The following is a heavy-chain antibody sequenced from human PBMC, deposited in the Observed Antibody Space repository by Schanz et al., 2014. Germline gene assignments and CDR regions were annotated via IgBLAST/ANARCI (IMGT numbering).Heavy chain of an antibody. Sequence: QVQLVESGGGVVQPGRSLRLSCAGSGFSFSDYGMHWVRQAPGRGLEWVAVISYHGSERYYADSVKGRFTISRDNSKNTLYLQMNSLRPEDTAVYYCAKYGGELGFSFEYWGQGTLVTVSS. V-gene: IGHV3-30*18. CDR2: ISYHGSER. J-gene: IGHJ4*02. CDR3: AKYGGELGFSFEY. D-gene: IGHD7-27*01. CDR1: GFSFSDYG.